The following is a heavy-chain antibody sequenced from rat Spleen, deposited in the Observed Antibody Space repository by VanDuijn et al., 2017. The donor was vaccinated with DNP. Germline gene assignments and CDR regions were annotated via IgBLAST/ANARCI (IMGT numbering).Heavy chain of an antibody. CDR2: INKDSSTI. J-gene: IGHJ4*01. D-gene: IGHD4-3*01. V-gene: IGHV4-2*01. CDR3: ARAGYAAMDA. CDR1: GFNFNDCW. Sequence: EVKFVESGGGLVQPGRSLKLSCAASGFNFNDCWMGWVRQAPGKGLEWIGEINKDSSTINSSPSLRERFTISRDNAQNSLYLQMSKVGSEDTAIYYCARAGYAAMDAWGQGTSVTVSS.